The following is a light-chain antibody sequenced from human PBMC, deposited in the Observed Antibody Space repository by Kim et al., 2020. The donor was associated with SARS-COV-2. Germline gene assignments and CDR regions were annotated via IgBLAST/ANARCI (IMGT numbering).Light chain of an antibody. Sequence: RATINCKSSQSDLETSKNKNYLTWYQQKPGQAPKLLISWASTRESGVPDRFSGSGSETDFTLSISSLQAEDVAVYYCHQYYSSPYTFGQGTKLEI. CDR3: HQYYSSPYT. CDR1: QSDLETSKNKNY. CDR2: WAS. V-gene: IGKV4-1*01. J-gene: IGKJ2*01.